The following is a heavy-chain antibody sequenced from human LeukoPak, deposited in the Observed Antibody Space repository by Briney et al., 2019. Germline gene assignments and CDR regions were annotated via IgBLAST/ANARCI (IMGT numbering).Heavy chain of an antibody. CDR3: AKDPWPHVWGSSGEGKPFNDY. CDR1: GFTFSSYA. J-gene: IGHJ4*02. CDR2: ISYDGSNK. Sequence: AGGSLRLSCAASGFTFSSYAMHWVRQAPGKGLEWVAVISYDGSNKYYADSVKGRFTISRDNSKNTLYLQMNSLRAEDTAVYYCAKDPWPHVWGSSGEGKPFNDYWGQGTLVTVSS. D-gene: IGHD3-16*01. V-gene: IGHV3-30-3*01.